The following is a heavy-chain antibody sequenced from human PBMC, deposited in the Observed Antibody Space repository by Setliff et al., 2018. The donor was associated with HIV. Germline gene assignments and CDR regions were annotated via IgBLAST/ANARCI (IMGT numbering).Heavy chain of an antibody. CDR1: GGTFSSYA. J-gene: IGHJ4*02. CDR2: IIPILGIA. D-gene: IGHD3-22*01. Sequence: SVKVSCKASGGTFSSYAINWVRQAPGQGLEWMGGIIPILGIANYAQKFQGRVTITADKSTSTAYMELSSLRSEDTAVYYCARDREYYYDNSGSPSLDCWGQGTLVTVSS. V-gene: IGHV1-69*10. CDR3: ARDREYYYDNSGSPSLDC.